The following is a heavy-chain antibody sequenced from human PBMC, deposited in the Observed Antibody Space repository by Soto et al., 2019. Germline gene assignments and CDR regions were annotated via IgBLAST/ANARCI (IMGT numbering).Heavy chain of an antibody. CDR3: ARGRQPAAVGYYYYYMDV. D-gene: IGHD1-26*01. V-gene: IGHV4-59*01. CDR2: RYYSGST. CDR1: GDSMSGYF. Sequence: SETLSLTCTVSGDSMSGYFWSWIRQAPGKGLEWIGYRYYSGSTKYNPSLQSRVTISVDTSKNQSSLMLTSVTAADTAVYYCARGRQPAAVGYYYYYMDVWGKGTTVTVSS. J-gene: IGHJ6*03.